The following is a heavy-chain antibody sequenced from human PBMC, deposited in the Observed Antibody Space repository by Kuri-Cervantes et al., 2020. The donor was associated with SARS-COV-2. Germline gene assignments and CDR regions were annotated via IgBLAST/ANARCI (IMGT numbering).Heavy chain of an antibody. CDR1: GGSFSGYY. CDR3: ARLRYSNGWYYDY. D-gene: IGHD6-19*01. V-gene: IGHV4-59*08. CDR2: IYYGGNT. J-gene: IGHJ4*02. Sequence: GSLRLSCAVYGGSFSGYYWSWIRQPPGKGLEWIGYIYYGGNTNYNPFLESRVTISLDMSKNHFSLRLSSMTAADTAVYYCARLRYSNGWYYDYWGQGTLVTVSS.